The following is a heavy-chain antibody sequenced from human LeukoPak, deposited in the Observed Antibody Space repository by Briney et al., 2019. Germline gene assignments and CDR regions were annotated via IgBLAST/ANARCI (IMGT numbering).Heavy chain of an antibody. J-gene: IGHJ6*02. Sequence: SETLSLTCTVSGDSISSYYWSWIRQPPGKGLEWIGYIYYSGSTNYNPSLKSRVTISVDTSKNQFSLKLSSVTAADTAVYYCARGYYDFWSGDYYGMDVWGQGTTVTVSS. D-gene: IGHD3-3*01. CDR2: IYYSGST. V-gene: IGHV4-59*08. CDR1: GDSISSYY. CDR3: ARGYYDFWSGDYYGMDV.